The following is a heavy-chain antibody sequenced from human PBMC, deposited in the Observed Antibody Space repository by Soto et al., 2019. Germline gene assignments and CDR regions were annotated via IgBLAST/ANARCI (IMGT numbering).Heavy chain of an antibody. V-gene: IGHV4-30-4*08. Sequence: QVQLQESGPGLVKPSQTLSLTCTVSGGSISSGDYYWSCIRHPPGKDLEWIGYMYYSGSTYYNPPLKSRVTISVYTSKDQFPLQLSSVLSAVPALYYFARSTYYYGSSGRGPDFDIWGQGTKVTVSS. J-gene: IGHJ3*02. CDR2: MYYSGST. D-gene: IGHD3-22*01. CDR3: ARSTYYYGSSGRGPDFDI. CDR1: GGSISSGDYY.